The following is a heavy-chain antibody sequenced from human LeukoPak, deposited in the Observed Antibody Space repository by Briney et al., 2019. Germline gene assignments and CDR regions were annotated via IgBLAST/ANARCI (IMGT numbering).Heavy chain of an antibody. CDR2: MNPNSGNT. J-gene: IGHJ4*02. D-gene: IGHD2-2*01. Sequence: ASVKVSCKASGYTFTSYDINWVRQATGQGLEWMGWMNPNSGNTGYAQKLQGRVTITRNTSISTAYMELSSLRSEDTAVYYCARVVVPATEYYFDYWGQGTLVTVSS. CDR1: GYTFTSYD. V-gene: IGHV1-8*03. CDR3: ARVVVPATEYYFDY.